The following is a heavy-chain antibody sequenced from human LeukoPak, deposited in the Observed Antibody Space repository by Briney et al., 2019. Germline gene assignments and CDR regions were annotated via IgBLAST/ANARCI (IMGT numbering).Heavy chain of an antibody. CDR2: MSYDGVDK. D-gene: IGHD6-13*01. V-gene: IGHV3-30*18. CDR3: AKDTGRAAAAGPSDYYYYGMDV. CDR1: GFTFSMYG. J-gene: IGHJ6*02. Sequence: TGGSLRLSCVASGFTFSMYGMDWVRQAPGKGLEWVAVMSYDGVDKFYIDSVKGRFTISRDNSKNTLYLQMNGLRAEDTAVYYCAKDTGRAAAAGPSDYYYYGMDVWGQGTTVTVSS.